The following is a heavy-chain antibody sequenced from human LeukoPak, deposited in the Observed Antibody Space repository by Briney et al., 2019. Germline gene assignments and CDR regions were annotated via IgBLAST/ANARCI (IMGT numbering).Heavy chain of an antibody. CDR3: ARDPHEFSSGWSHFEY. D-gene: IGHD6-19*01. CDR1: GYTFSSYG. CDR2: ISAYNGNT. Sequence: GASVKVSCKASGYTFSSYGISWMRQAPGQGLEWMGWISAYNGNTNHAKQLQSRVTMTTDTSPSTAAMELRSLRSDDTAVYYCARDPHEFSSGWSHFEYWGQGTLVTVSS. V-gene: IGHV1-18*01. J-gene: IGHJ4*02.